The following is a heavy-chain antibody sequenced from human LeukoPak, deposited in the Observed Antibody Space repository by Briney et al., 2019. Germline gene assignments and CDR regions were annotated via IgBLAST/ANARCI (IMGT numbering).Heavy chain of an antibody. V-gene: IGHV1-18*01. Sequence: GASVKVSXKASGYTFTSYGISWVRQAPGQGLEWMGWISAYNGNTNYAQKLQGRVTMTTDTSTSTAYMELRSLRSDDTAVYYCASTAAGDYFDYWGQGTLVTVSS. D-gene: IGHD6-13*01. J-gene: IGHJ4*02. CDR3: ASTAAGDYFDY. CDR1: GYTFTSYG. CDR2: ISAYNGNT.